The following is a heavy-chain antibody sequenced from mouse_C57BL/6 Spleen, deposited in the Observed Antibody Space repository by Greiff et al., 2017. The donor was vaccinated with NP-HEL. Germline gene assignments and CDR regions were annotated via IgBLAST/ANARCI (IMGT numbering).Heavy chain of an antibody. CDR2: IYPRDGST. Sequence: QVQLQQSGPELVKPGASVKLSCKASGYTFTSYDINWVKQRPGQGLEWIGWIYPRDGSTKYNEKFKGKATLTVDTSSSTAYMELHSLTSEDSAVYFCARSGPYYGSSLDYWGQGTTLTVSS. CDR3: ARSGPYYGSSLDY. D-gene: IGHD1-1*01. V-gene: IGHV1-85*01. J-gene: IGHJ2*01. CDR1: GYTFTSYD.